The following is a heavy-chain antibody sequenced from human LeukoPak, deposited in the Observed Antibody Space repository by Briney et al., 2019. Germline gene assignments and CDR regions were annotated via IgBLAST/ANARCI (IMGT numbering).Heavy chain of an antibody. D-gene: IGHD3-3*02. J-gene: IGHJ4*02. V-gene: IGHV3-30-3*01. Sequence: GGSLRLSCAASGFTFSSYAMHWVRQAPGKGLEWVAVISYDGSNKYYADSVKGRFTISRDNAKNSLFLQMNSLRAEDTAVYYCARLTASEPLLVSLDYWGQGTLVTVST. CDR3: ARLTASEPLLVSLDY. CDR1: GFTFSSYA. CDR2: ISYDGSNK.